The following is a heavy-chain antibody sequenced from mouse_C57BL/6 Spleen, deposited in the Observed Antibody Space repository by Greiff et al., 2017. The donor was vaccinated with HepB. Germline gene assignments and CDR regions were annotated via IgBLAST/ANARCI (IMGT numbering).Heavy chain of an antibody. J-gene: IGHJ4*01. D-gene: IGHD2-4*01. Sequence: VQVVESGPGLVQPSQSLSITCTVSGFSLTSYGVHWVRQSPGKGLEWLGVIWSGGSTDYNAAFISRLSISKDNSKSQVFFKMNSLQADDTAIYYCARLIYYDYDEKLYYAMDYWGQGTSVTVSS. CDR2: IWSGGST. CDR1: GFSLTSYG. CDR3: ARLIYYDYDEKLYYAMDY. V-gene: IGHV2-2*01.